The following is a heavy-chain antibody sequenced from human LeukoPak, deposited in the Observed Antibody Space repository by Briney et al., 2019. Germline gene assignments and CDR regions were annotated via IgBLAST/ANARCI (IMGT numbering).Heavy chain of an antibody. J-gene: IGHJ4*02. CDR3: AKVRLSQLVPEVLDY. CDR1: GLTFDDYA. V-gene: IGHV3-9*01. Sequence: GGSLRLSCAASGLTFDDYAMHWVRQAPGKGLEWVSGISWNSGSIGYADSVKGRFTISRDNAKNSLYLQMNSLRAEDTALYYCAKVRLSQLVPEVLDYWGQGTLVTVSS. CDR2: ISWNSGSI. D-gene: IGHD6-13*01.